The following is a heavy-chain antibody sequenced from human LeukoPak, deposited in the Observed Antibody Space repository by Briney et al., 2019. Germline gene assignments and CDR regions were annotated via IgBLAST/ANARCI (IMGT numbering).Heavy chain of an antibody. J-gene: IGHJ4*02. CDR1: GGSISSYY. CDR2: IYYSGST. Sequence: SETLSLTCTVSGGSISSYYWSWIRQPPGKGLEWIGYIYYSGSTYYNPSLESRVTISVDTSKNQFSLKLSSVAAADSAMYYCARDPLGLYYFDYWGQGTLVTVSS. V-gene: IGHV4-59*12. CDR3: ARDPLGLYYFDY.